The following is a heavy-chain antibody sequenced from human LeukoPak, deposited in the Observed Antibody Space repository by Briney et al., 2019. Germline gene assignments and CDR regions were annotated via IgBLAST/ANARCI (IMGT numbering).Heavy chain of an antibody. CDR2: IGIGSTYM. J-gene: IGHJ4*02. D-gene: IGHD2-15*01. CDR1: GFTFSSYA. Sequence: GGSLTLSCAASGFTFSSYAMNWVRQAPGKGLEWVSSIGIGSTYMYYADSVKGRFTISRDNAKNSLYLQMNSLRAEDTAVYYCARDRLLSGYFDYWGQGTLVTVSS. CDR3: ARDRLLSGYFDY. V-gene: IGHV3-21*06.